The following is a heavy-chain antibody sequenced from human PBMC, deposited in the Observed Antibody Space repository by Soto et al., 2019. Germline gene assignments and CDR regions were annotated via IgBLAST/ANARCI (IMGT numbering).Heavy chain of an antibody. CDR1: GFTFSSYS. V-gene: IGHV3-48*01. CDR3: AIALQTYTSGPLGF. CDR2: IGTSTSTT. J-gene: IGHJ4*02. D-gene: IGHD6-19*01. Sequence: EVQLVESGGGLVQPGGSLRLSCAASGFTFSSYSIHWVRQAPEKGLEWVSYIGTSTSTTYYADSVKGRFTISRDKAKNALFLQMNSLSAEDTAVYYCAIALQTYTSGPLGFWGQGTRVTVSS.